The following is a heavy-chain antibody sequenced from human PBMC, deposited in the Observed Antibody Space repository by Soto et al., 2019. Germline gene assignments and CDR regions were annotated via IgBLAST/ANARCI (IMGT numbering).Heavy chain of an antibody. D-gene: IGHD3-10*01. Sequence: SETLSLTCPVSGGSLSTYYWSWIRQPAGKGPEWIGRIYSSGSTDYNPSLNSRASMSFDTSKNQFSLKLRSVTAADTAVYYCASGSASTLQDYFDRWGQGMLVTVYS. CDR2: IYSSGST. J-gene: IGHJ4*02. V-gene: IGHV4-4*07. CDR1: GGSLSTYY. CDR3: ASGSASTLQDYFDR.